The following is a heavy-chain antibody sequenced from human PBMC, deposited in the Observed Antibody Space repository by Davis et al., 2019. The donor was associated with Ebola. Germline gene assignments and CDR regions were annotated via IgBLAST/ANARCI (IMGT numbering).Heavy chain of an antibody. Sequence: SETLSLTCAVYGGSFSGYYWSWIRQPPGKGLEWIGEINHSGSTNYNPSLKSRVTISVDTSKNQFSLKLSSVTAADTAVYYCAGVRGYCSSTSCYRTRDGMDVWGQGTTVTVSS. CDR2: INHSGST. J-gene: IGHJ6*02. CDR3: AGVRGYCSSTSCYRTRDGMDV. D-gene: IGHD2-2*01. V-gene: IGHV4-34*01. CDR1: GGSFSGYY.